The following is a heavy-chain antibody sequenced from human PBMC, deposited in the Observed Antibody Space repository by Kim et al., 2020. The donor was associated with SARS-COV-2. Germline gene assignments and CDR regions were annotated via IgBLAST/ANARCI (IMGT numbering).Heavy chain of an antibody. J-gene: IGHJ6*02. CDR2: ISGSGGST. V-gene: IGHV3-23*01. CDR1: GFTFSSYA. D-gene: IGHD3-9*01. CDR3: AKAAPGGMDWLGYYYYGMDV. Sequence: GGSLRLSCAASGFTFSSYAMSWVRQAPGKGLEWVSAISGSGGSTYYADSVKGRFTISRDNSKNTLYLQMNSLRAEDTAVYYCAKAAPGGMDWLGYYYYGMDVWGQGTTVTVSS.